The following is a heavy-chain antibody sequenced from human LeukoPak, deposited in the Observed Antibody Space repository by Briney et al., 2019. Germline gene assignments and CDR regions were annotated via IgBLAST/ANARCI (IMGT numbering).Heavy chain of an antibody. Sequence: PSETLSLTCTVSGGSISSYYWSWIRQPPGKGLEWIAYIYYSGSTNYNPSLKSRVTISVDTSKNQFSLKLSSVTAADTAVYYCARVGYSYGLPYYFDYWGQGTLVTVSS. J-gene: IGHJ4*02. CDR2: IYYSGST. CDR3: ARVGYSYGLPYYFDY. V-gene: IGHV4-59*01. D-gene: IGHD5-18*01. CDR1: GGSISSYY.